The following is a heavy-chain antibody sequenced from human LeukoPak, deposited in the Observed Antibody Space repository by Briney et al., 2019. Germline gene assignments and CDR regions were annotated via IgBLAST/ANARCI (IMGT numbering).Heavy chain of an antibody. CDR3: ARDILATSIAAPYY. D-gene: IGHD6-13*01. J-gene: IGHJ4*02. CDR2: SFYSGRT. Sequence: PSETLSLTCTVSGGSISSSTYYWGWLRQPPGKGLEWIGSSFYSGRTYYNPSLKSRVTMSLDTSKNQFSPRLSSVNAADTAVYYCARDILATSIAAPYYWGQGTLVTVSS. CDR1: GGSISSSTYY. V-gene: IGHV4-39*07.